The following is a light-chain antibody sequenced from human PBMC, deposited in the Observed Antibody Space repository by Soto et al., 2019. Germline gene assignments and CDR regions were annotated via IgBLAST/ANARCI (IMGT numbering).Light chain of an antibody. CDR1: QTISSW. V-gene: IGKV1-5*03. Sequence: DIQMTQSPSTLSGSVGGRVTITCRASQTISSWLAWYQQKPGKAPKLLIYKASTLKSGVPSRFSGSGSGTEFTLTISSLQPDDFATYYCQHYNSYSEAFGQRSKVDNK. J-gene: IGKJ1*01. CDR2: KAS. CDR3: QHYNSYSEA.